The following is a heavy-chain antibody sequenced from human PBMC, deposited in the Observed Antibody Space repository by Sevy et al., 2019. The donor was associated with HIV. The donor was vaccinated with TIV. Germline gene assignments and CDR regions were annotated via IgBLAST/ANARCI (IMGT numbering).Heavy chain of an antibody. CDR1: GFTFDNYA. D-gene: IGHD3-10*02. CDR2: LIENGVDT. CDR3: VKDYMFAADWAHDS. V-gene: IGHV3-23*01. Sequence: GGSLRLSCTASGFTFDNYAMSWVRQPPGKGLEWVSGLIENGVDTYYSDSVRGRFTISRDNSKNTLYLQMNSLRAEDTAIYYCVKDYMFAADWAHDSWGQGTLVTVSS. J-gene: IGHJ4*02.